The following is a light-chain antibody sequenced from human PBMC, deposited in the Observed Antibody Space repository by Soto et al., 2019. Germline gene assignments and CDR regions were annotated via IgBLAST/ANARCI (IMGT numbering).Light chain of an antibody. CDR3: SSYTSRSTLVV. CDR2: DVS. V-gene: IGLV2-14*01. CDR1: SSDVGGYNY. J-gene: IGLJ2*01. Sequence: QSALTQPASVSGSLGQSITISCTGTSSDVGGYNYVSWYLQHPGKAPKLMIYDVSNRPSGVSTRFSGSKSGNTASLTISGLQAEDEADYYCSSYTSRSTLVVFGGGTTLTVL.